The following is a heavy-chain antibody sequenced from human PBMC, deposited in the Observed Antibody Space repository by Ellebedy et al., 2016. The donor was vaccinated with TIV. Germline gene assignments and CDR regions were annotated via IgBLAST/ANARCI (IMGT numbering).Heavy chain of an antibody. V-gene: IGHV4-59*01. CDR2: MYFSGNS. Sequence: MPSETLSLTCTVSGGSISGFYWSWIRQSAQKGLEWIGYMYFSGNSQYNPSLKSRATISVDMSKNQSSLKLDSVSAADTGVYFWASGRGLIDYWGRGLLVTVSS. CDR3: ASGRGLIDY. CDR1: GGSISGFY. J-gene: IGHJ4*02. D-gene: IGHD2/OR15-2a*01.